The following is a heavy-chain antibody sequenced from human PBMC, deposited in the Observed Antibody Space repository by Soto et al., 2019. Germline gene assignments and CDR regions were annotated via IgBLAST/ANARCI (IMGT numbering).Heavy chain of an antibody. CDR2: ISYDGSNK. V-gene: IGHV3-30-3*01. D-gene: IGHD6-13*01. Sequence: GGSLRLSCAASGFTFSSYAMHWVRQAPGKGLEWVAVISYDGSNKYYADSVKGRFTISRDNSKNTLYLQMNSLRAEDTAVYYCARDRYFLGYSSSWYDGGVEIDGMDVWGQGTTVTVSS. CDR3: ARDRYFLGYSSSWYDGGVEIDGMDV. J-gene: IGHJ6*02. CDR1: GFTFSSYA.